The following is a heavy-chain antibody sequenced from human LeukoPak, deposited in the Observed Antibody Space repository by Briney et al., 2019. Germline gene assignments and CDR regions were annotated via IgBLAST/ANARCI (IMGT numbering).Heavy chain of an antibody. J-gene: IGHJ3*02. CDR3: ARAGDFWSGYDAFDI. CDR1: GGSISSSNW. CDR2: IYHSGST. V-gene: IGHV4-4*02. Sequence: PSGTLSLTCAVSGGSISSSNWWSWVRQPPGKGLEWIGEIYHSGSTNYNPSLKSRVTISVDTSKNQFSLKLSSVTAADTAVYYCARAGDFWSGYDAFDIWGQGTMVTVSS. D-gene: IGHD3-3*01.